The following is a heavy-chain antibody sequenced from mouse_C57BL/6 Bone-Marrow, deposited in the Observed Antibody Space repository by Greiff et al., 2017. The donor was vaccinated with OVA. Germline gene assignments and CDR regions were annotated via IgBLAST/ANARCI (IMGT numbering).Heavy chain of an antibody. CDR3: ARQSPYDYDGGWFAY. J-gene: IGHJ3*01. CDR1: GFTFSDYY. D-gene: IGHD2-4*01. CDR2: ISNGGGST. Sequence: DVHLVESGGGLVQPGGSLKLSCAASGFTFSDYYMYWVRQTPEKRLEWVAYISNGGGSTYYPDTVKGRFTISRDNAKNTLYLQMSRLKSEDTAMYYCARQSPYDYDGGWFAYWGQGTLVTVSA. V-gene: IGHV5-12*01.